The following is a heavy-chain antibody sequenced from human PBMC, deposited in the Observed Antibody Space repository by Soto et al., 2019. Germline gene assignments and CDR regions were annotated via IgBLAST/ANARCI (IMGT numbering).Heavy chain of an antibody. Sequence: GGSLILSCAASGFTFSSYGMHWVRQAPGKGLEWVAVISYDGSNKYYADSVKGRFTISRDNSKNTLYLQMNSLRAEDTAVYYCANNYDSSGYPQGYWGQGTLVTVSS. D-gene: IGHD3-22*01. CDR1: GFTFSSYG. CDR3: ANNYDSSGYPQGY. V-gene: IGHV3-30*18. J-gene: IGHJ4*02. CDR2: ISYDGSNK.